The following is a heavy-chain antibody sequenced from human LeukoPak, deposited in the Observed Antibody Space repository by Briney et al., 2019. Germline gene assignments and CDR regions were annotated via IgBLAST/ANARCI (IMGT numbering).Heavy chain of an antibody. CDR3: ARSVRDGYIDY. CDR2: MNPNSGNT. V-gene: IGHV1-8*01. D-gene: IGHD5-24*01. J-gene: IGHJ4*02. Sequence: ASVKVSCKASGYTFTTYDINWVRQATGQGLEWMGWMNPNSGNTGYAQKLQGRVTMTRSTSISTAYMELSSLRSEDTAVYYCARSVRDGYIDYWGQGTLVTVSS. CDR1: GYTFTTYD.